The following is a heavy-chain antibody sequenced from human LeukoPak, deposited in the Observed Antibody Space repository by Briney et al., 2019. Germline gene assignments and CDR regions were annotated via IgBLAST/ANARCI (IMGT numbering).Heavy chain of an antibody. CDR3: ASGGYRSSTSCLDWFDP. Sequence: GASVKVSCKASGGTFSSYAISWVRQAPGQGLEWMGRIIPIIGIANYAQKFQGRVTITADKSTSTAYMELSSLRSEDTAVYYCASGGYRSSTSCLDWFDPWGQGTLVTVSS. D-gene: IGHD2-2*01. J-gene: IGHJ5*02. V-gene: IGHV1-69*04. CDR2: IIPIIGIA. CDR1: GGTFSSYA.